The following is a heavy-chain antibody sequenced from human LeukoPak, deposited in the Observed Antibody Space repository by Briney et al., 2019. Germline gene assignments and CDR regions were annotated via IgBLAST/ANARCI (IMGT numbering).Heavy chain of an antibody. CDR3: ASRTYYGSGPDY. D-gene: IGHD3-10*01. Sequence: PSETLSLTCSVSGGSITNYYWSWIRQPPGKGLEWIGYIYYRGSTNYNPSLKSRVTISVDTSKNQFSLRLTSVTAADTAMYYCASRTYYGSGPDYWGQGTLVTVSS. V-gene: IGHV4-59*01. CDR1: GGSITNYY. CDR2: IYYRGST. J-gene: IGHJ4*02.